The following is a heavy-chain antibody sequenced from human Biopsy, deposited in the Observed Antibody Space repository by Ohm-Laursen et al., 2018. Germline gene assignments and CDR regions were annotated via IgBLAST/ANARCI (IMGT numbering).Heavy chain of an antibody. J-gene: IGHJ4*02. D-gene: IGHD3-22*01. CDR2: IYWDDDK. V-gene: IGHV2-5*02. CDR3: AHSLLLDSFDSRGMGFDF. Sequence: ATQTLTLTCTFSGFSLNSYRVGVGWIRQPPGKALEWLALIYWDDDKRYNASLKSRLTVTKDTSKNQVVLTMTNMDPVDTGTYYCAHSLLLDSFDSRGMGFDFWGQGTLVTVSS. CDR1: GFSLNSYRVG.